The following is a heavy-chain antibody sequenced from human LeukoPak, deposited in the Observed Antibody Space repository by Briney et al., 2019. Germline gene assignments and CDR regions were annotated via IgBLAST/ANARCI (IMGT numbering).Heavy chain of an antibody. CDR3: ARDLTLRRGYSYACFDY. CDR2: ISAYNGNT. CDR1: GYTFTSYG. D-gene: IGHD5-18*01. J-gene: IGHJ4*02. Sequence: GASVKVSCKASGYTFTSYGISWVRQAPGQGLEWMGWISAYNGNTNYAQKLQGRVTMTTDTSTSTAYMELRSLRSDDTAVYYCARDLTLRRGYSYACFDYWGQGTLVTVSS. V-gene: IGHV1-18*01.